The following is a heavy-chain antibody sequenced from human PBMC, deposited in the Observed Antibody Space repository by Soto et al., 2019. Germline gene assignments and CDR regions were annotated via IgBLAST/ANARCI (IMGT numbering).Heavy chain of an antibody. Sequence: GGSLRLSCATSGFTFSRYWIHWVRQAPGEGLVWVSSISGSRGYIYYGDSVKGRFTISRDNAKNSLVLQMNNLRAEDTAVYYCARDWAAALDYWGPGTLVTVSS. CDR3: ARDWAAALDY. D-gene: IGHD6-13*01. CDR2: ISGSRGYI. J-gene: IGHJ4*02. V-gene: IGHV3-21*01. CDR1: GFTFSRYW.